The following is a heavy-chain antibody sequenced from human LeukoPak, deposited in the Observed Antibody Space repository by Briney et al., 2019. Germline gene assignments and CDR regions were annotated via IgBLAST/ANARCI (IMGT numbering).Heavy chain of an antibody. CDR2: INPNSGGT. Sequence: ASVKVSCKASGYTFTGYYMHWVRQAPGQGLEWMGWINPNSGGTNYAQKFQGRVTMTRDTSISTAYMELSRLRSDDTAVYYCARGYYYDSSGYSVDYRGQGTLVTVSS. CDR3: ARGYYYDSSGYSVDY. D-gene: IGHD3-22*01. V-gene: IGHV1-2*02. CDR1: GYTFTGYY. J-gene: IGHJ4*02.